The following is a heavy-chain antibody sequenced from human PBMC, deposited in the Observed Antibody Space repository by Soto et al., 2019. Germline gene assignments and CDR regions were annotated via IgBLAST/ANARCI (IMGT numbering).Heavy chain of an antibody. Sequence: QVQLVQSGAEVKKPGASVKVSCKASGYTFTSYAMHWVRQAPGQRLEWMGWINAGNGNTKYSQKFQGRVTITRDTSASTAYMELSSLRSEDTAVYYCVRDRDYYGSGSYFFDYWGQGTLVTVSS. V-gene: IGHV1-3*01. J-gene: IGHJ4*02. CDR1: GYTFTSYA. CDR3: VRDRDYYGSGSYFFDY. CDR2: INAGNGNT. D-gene: IGHD3-10*01.